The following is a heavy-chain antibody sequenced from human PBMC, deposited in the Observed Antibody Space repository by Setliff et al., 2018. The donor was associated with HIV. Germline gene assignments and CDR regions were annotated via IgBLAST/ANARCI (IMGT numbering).Heavy chain of an antibody. V-gene: IGHV4-38-2*01. CDR3: ARVQRVGSVEGYFDY. Sequence: PSETLSLTCAVSGYSISSGYYWGWIRQPPGKGLGWIGNIYYSGSTYYNPSLKSRVTISLDTSKNQFSLKLSSVTAADTAVYYCARVQRVGSVEGYFDYWGQGTLVTVSS. J-gene: IGHJ4*02. D-gene: IGHD3-10*01. CDR1: GYSISSGYY. CDR2: IYYSGST.